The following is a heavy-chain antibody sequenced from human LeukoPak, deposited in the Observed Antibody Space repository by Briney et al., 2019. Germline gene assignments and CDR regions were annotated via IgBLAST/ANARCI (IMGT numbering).Heavy chain of an antibody. V-gene: IGHV1-2*02. D-gene: IGHD4-17*01. Sequence: ASVKVSCKASGYTFTGYYMHWVRQAPGQGLEWMGWINPNSGGTNYAQKFQGRVTMTRDTSTSTAYMELSRLRSDDTAVYYCASVYGDYYYYGMDVWGQGTTVTVSS. CDR3: ASVYGDYYYYGMDV. CDR1: GYTFTGYY. CDR2: INPNSGGT. J-gene: IGHJ6*02.